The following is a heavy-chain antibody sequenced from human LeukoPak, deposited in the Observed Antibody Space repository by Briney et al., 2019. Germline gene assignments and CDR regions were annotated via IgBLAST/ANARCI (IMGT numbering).Heavy chain of an antibody. V-gene: IGHV4-38-2*01. J-gene: IGHJ5*02. CDR2: IYHSGST. D-gene: IGHD6-13*01. Sequence: PSETLSLTCAVSGYSISSGYYWGWIRPPAGKGLEWIGSIYHSGSTYYNPSLKSRVTISVDTSKNQFSLKLSSVTAAGTAVYYCARALYSSSSANWFDPWGQGTLVTVSS. CDR1: GYSISSGYY. CDR3: ARALYSSSSANWFDP.